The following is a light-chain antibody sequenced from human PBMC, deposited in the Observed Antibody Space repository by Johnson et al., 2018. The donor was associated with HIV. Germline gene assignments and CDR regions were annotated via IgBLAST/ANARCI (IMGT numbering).Light chain of an antibody. CDR2: DNN. CDR3: GTWDTSLSARGV. V-gene: IGLV1-51*01. CDR1: SSNIGNNY. J-gene: IGLJ1*01. Sequence: QSVLTQPPSVSAAPGQKVTISCSGSSSNIGNNYVSWYQQLPGTAPKLLIYDNNKRPSGISDRFSGSKSGTSATLGITGLQTGDEADYYCGTWDTSLSARGVFGTGTKVTVL.